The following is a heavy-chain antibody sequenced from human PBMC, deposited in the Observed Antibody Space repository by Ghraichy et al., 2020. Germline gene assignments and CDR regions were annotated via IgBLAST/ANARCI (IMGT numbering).Heavy chain of an antibody. J-gene: IGHJ6*02. CDR2: IYYSGST. CDR1: GGSISSSSYY. D-gene: IGHD6-6*01. Sequence: SETLSLTCTVSGGSISSSSYYWGWIRQPPGKGLEWIGSIYYSGSTYYNPSLKSRVTISVDTSKNQFSLKLSSVTAADTAVYYCARHESDMYSSSSPLDYYYYGMDVWGQGTTVTVSS. CDR3: ARHESDMYSSSSPLDYYYYGMDV. V-gene: IGHV4-39*07.